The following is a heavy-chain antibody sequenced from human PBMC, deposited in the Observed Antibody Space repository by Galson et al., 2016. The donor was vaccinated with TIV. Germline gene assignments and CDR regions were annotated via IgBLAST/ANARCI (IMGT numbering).Heavy chain of an antibody. J-gene: IGHJ3*02. CDR2: ISSYNGHI. CDR1: GYGFSNYG. Sequence: SVKVSCKASGYGFSNYGFIWVRQAPGQGLEWVGWISSYNGHIEYAQKFQGRGTLTTDTSTRTAYMELRSLRSNETAVYYCARAAKPPVPVADIWGQGTMVTVSS. V-gene: IGHV1-18*01. CDR3: ARAAKPPVPVADI. D-gene: IGHD6-13*01.